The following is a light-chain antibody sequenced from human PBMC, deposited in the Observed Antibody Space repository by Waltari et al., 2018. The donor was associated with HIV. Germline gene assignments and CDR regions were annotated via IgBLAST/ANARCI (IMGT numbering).Light chain of an antibody. Sequence: SSELTQDPIVSVTLGQTVTITCQGDSLRNYYASWHQLKPAPAPILVIYDKNTRPSGIPDRFSGSPAEKTASLSITGSQAEDEADYFCASRDNKGKRVLFGGGTKLTVL. CDR3: ASRDNKGKRVL. J-gene: IGLJ3*02. V-gene: IGLV3-19*01. CDR1: SLRNYY. CDR2: DKN.